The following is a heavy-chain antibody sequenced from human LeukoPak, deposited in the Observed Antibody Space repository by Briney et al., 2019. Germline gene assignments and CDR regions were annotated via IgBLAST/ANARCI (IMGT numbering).Heavy chain of an antibody. CDR3: ARDRDGFGATFDY. CDR1: GGSFSGYY. J-gene: IGHJ4*02. D-gene: IGHD1-26*01. CDR2: INHSGST. Sequence: PSETLSLTCAVYGGSFSGYYWSWIRRPPGKGLEWIGEINHSGSTNYNPSLKSRVTISVDTSKNQFSLKLSSVTAADTAVYYCARDRDGFGATFDYWGQGTLVTVSS. V-gene: IGHV4-34*01.